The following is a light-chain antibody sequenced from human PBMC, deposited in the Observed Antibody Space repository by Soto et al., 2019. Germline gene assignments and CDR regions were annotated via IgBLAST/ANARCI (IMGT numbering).Light chain of an antibody. Sequence: QSVLTQPASVSGSPGQSITISCTGTSSDVGGYNYVFWYQQHPGKARKLMIYEVSNRPSGVSNLFSGYKSANTASLTISGLQAEDEADYYSSSYTSSSTWVFGGGTQLTVL. J-gene: IGLJ3*02. CDR1: SSDVGGYNY. CDR3: SSYTSSSTWV. V-gene: IGLV2-14*01. CDR2: EVS.